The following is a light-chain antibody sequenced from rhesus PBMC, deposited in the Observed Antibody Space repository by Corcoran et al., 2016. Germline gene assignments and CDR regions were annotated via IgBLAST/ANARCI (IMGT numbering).Light chain of an antibody. V-gene: IGKV1-94*01. Sequence: DIQMTQSPSSLSASVGDRVTVTCRASQGINKELSWYQQKPGTAPTLLIYAASSLQTGASSRSSGRGSGTDYTLTISSLQPADVATYYCLQDYTTPWTFGRGAKVELK. CDR1: QGINKE. J-gene: IGKJ1*01. CDR3: LQDYTTPWT. CDR2: AAS.